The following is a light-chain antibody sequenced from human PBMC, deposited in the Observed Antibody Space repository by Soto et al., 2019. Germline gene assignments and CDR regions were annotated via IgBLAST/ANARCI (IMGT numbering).Light chain of an antibody. CDR1: QDISSY. J-gene: IGKJ5*01. Sequence: IQLTQSPSSLSASVGDRVTITCRASQDISSYLAWYQQKPGKAPKLLIYAASTLQSGVPSRLSGSGSGTDFTLTISSLQPEDFATYYCQQLNGYPITFGQGTRLEIK. V-gene: IGKV1-9*01. CDR2: AAS. CDR3: QQLNGYPIT.